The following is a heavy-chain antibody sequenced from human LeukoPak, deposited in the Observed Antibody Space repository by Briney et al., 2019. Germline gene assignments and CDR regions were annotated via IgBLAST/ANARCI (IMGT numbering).Heavy chain of an antibody. CDR1: GVSIRSGSYY. CDR2: IYVTGST. D-gene: IGHD6-13*01. J-gene: IGHJ4*02. V-gene: IGHV4-61*02. Sequence: TSETLSLTCTVSGVSIRSGSYYGTWIRQPAGKGLEWVGRIYVTGSTNYNPSFKSRVTISLDTSKNQFSLKLNSVTAADTAVYYCASTSSDYTRHWYPYDYWGQGTLVTVSS. CDR3: ASTSSDYTRHWYPYDY.